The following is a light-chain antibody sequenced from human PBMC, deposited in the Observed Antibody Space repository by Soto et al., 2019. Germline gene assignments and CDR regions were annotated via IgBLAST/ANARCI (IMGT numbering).Light chain of an antibody. V-gene: IGKV1-33*01. CDR3: QQYNSMLS. J-gene: IGKJ4*01. CDR1: HDVSRN. CDR2: DAS. Sequence: DIQMTQSPSSLSASVGDRVTIACQSSHDVSRNLDWFQQKPGEAPTLLIYDASNLERGVPSRFSGSGSGTYFTLTSSSLQPEDVATYCCQQYNSMLSFGGGTEVEMK.